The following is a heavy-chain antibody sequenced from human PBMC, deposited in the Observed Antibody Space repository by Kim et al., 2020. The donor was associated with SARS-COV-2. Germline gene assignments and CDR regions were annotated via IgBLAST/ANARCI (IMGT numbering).Heavy chain of an antibody. J-gene: IGHJ6*02. CDR1: GFTFSGSA. V-gene: IGHV3-73*01. CDR2: IRSKVNNYAT. D-gene: IGHD1-1*01. Sequence: GGSLRLSCAASGFTFSGSAMHWVRQASGKGLEWIGRIRSKVNNYATTYAVSMKGRFTISRDDSKKTTYLRMNSLRTEDTAMYYCTLEGDYYGMAVWGQGTTVTVSS. CDR3: TLEGDYYGMAV.